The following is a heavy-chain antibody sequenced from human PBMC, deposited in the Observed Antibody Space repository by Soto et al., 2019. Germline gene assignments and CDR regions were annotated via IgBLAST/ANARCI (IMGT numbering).Heavy chain of an antibody. CDR3: ARDGDCSGGSCYSRGGYFDY. D-gene: IGHD2-15*01. CDR1: GFTFSSYA. V-gene: IGHV3-30*04. Sequence: QVQLVESGGGVVQPGRSLRLSCAASGFTFSSYAMHWVRQAPGKGLEWVAVISYDGRKKYNADSVKGRFTISRDNSKNTLYLQMNSLRAEDTAVYYCARDGDCSGGSCYSRGGYFDYWGQGTLVTVSS. CDR2: ISYDGRKK. J-gene: IGHJ4*02.